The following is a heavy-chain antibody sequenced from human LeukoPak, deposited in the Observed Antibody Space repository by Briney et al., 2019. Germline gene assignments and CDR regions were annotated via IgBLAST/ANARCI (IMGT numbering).Heavy chain of an antibody. Sequence: SQTLSLTCAISGDCVSSNSAAWNWSRQSPSRGLEWLGRTYYRSKWVNDYATSVKSRISINPDISANQFSLQLNSVTPEDTAVYYCARSRGAIVDYWGQGTLVTVSS. CDR3: ARSRGAIVDY. J-gene: IGHJ4*02. V-gene: IGHV6-1*01. CDR2: TYYRSKWVN. CDR1: GDCVSSNSAA.